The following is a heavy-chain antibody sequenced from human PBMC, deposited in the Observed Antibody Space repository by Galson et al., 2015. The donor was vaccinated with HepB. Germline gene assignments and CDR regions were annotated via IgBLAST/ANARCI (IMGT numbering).Heavy chain of an antibody. D-gene: IGHD4-23*01. V-gene: IGHV3-21*01. CDR1: GFTFSSYS. CDR3: ARDLFRWQGDYYGMDV. J-gene: IGHJ6*02. Sequence: SLRLSCAASGFTFSSYSMNWVRQAPGKGLEWVSSISSSSSYIYYADSVKGRFTISRDNAKNSLYLQMNSLRAEDTAVYYCARDLFRWQGDYYGMDVWGQGTTVTVSS. CDR2: ISSSSSYI.